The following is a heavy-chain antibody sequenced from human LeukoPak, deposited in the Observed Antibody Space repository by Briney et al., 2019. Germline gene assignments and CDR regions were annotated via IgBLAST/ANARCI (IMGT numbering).Heavy chain of an antibody. D-gene: IGHD6-19*01. CDR2: IGNKADGGTT. CDR1: GLKFSDAW. V-gene: IGHV3-15*04. CDR3: LHYGSGWH. Sequence: GGSLRLSCAVSGLKFSDAWMNWARQAPGKGLEWVGRIGNKADGGTTVYAAPVKGRFTISRDDSKNTVYLQMNSLKTEDTAVYYCLHYGSGWHWGQGTLVTVSS. J-gene: IGHJ4*02.